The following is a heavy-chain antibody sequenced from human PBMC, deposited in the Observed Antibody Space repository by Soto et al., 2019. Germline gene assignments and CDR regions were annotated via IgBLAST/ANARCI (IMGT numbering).Heavy chain of an antibody. CDR2: IYPGDSDV. J-gene: IGHJ6*02. CDR1: GYSGFSSSNSW. V-gene: IGHV5-51*01. CDR3: AIGRPAYYYALDV. Sequence: PGESLKISCRTSGYSGFSSSNSWIAWVRQMPGRGLEWVGIIYPGDSDVKYSPSFQGRVTISADEYLKTAFLQWSSLKTSDSAIYYCAIGRPAYYYALDVWGQGTTVTVSS.